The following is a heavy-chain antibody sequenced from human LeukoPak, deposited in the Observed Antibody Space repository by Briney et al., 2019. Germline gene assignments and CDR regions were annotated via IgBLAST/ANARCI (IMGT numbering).Heavy chain of an antibody. Sequence: PGGSRSPSWPPSGSTSSTFPMHGVRQAPGRGREGVEVISYDGSNKYYADSVKGRFTISRDNSKNTLYLQMNSLRAEDTAVYYCARDQAVNPRYYFDYWGQGTLVTVSS. CDR1: GSTSSTFP. V-gene: IGHV3-30-3*01. CDR2: ISYDGSNK. D-gene: IGHD1-14*01. J-gene: IGHJ4*02. CDR3: ARDQAVNPRYYFDY.